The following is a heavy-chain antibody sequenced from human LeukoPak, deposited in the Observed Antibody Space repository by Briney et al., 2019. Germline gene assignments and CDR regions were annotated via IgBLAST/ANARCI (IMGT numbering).Heavy chain of an antibody. J-gene: IGHJ6*04. D-gene: IGHD3-10*02. Sequence: GGSLRLSCAASGFTFSSYAMSWVRQAPGKGLEWVSAISGSGGSTYYANSVKGRFTISRGNSKNSLYLQMNSLRAEDTAVYYCAELGITMIGGVWGKGTTVTISS. CDR3: AELGITMIGGV. CDR2: ISGSGGST. V-gene: IGHV3-23*01. CDR1: GFTFSSYA.